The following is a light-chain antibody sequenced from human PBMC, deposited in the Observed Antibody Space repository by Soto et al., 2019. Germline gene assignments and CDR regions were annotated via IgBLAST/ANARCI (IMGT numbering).Light chain of an antibody. Sequence: EIVMTQSPLSLSVTPGQPASISCKSSQTLLHRDRKTYLYWYLQRTGQPPQLLIHEASNRFSGVPDRFSGSGSGTDFTLKISRVEAEDVGVYYCMQPIQPAFTFGQGTKLEIK. CDR1: QTLLHRDRKTY. CDR3: MQPIQPAFT. J-gene: IGKJ2*01. V-gene: IGKV2D-29*01. CDR2: EAS.